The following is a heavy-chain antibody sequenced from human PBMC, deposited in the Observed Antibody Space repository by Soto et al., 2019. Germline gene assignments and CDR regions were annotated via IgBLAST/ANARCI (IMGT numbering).Heavy chain of an antibody. D-gene: IGHD6-19*01. CDR1: GGSISSSSSY. V-gene: IGHV4-39*01. CDR3: ARTLYASGWHFDY. J-gene: IGHJ4*02. CDR2: IFYTGST. Sequence: QLQLQESGPGLVKPSETLSLTCIVSGGSISSSSSYWGWIRQPPGKGLEWIGSIFYTGSTYYNPSLKSRVTMSADTSKTKFSLKLTSVTAAATAVYYCARTLYASGWHFDYWGRGTLVTVSS.